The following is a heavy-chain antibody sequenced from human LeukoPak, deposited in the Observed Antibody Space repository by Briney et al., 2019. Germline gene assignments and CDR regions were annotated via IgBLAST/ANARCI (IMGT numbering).Heavy chain of an antibody. V-gene: IGHV3-30*02. J-gene: IGHJ4*02. CDR3: AKDSLADIDY. CDR2: IRHDGSIK. D-gene: IGHD3-16*01. Sequence: PGGSRRLSCAASGFIFSTYGMYWVRQAPGKGLEWAAFIRHDGSIKNYADSVKGRSTISRDNSKNTLYLQMNSLRAEDTAVYYCAKDSLADIDYWGQGTLVTVSS. CDR1: GFIFSTYG.